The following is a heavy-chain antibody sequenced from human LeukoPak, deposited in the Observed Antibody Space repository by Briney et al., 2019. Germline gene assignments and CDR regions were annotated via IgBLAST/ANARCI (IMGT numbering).Heavy chain of an antibody. CDR2: IYPGDSDT. Sequence: GESLKISCKGSGYSFTSYWIGWVRQMPGKGLEWMGIIYPGDSDTRYSPSFQGQVTISADKSISTAYLQRSSLKASDTAMYYCARQAYCGGDCYLGYFDYWGQGTLVTVSS. J-gene: IGHJ4*02. CDR1: GYSFTSYW. V-gene: IGHV5-51*01. CDR3: ARQAYCGGDCYLGYFDY. D-gene: IGHD2-21*02.